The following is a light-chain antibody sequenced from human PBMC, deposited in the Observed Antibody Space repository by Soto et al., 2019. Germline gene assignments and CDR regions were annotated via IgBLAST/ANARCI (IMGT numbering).Light chain of an antibody. Sequence: EIVMTQSPATLSVSPGERATLSCRASQSVSSNLAWYQQKPGQAPRLLLYGASTRATGIPATFSGSGSGTEFTLTISSLQSEDFAVYYCQQYNNWPPWTFGQGSKVEIK. V-gene: IGKV3-15*01. CDR2: GAS. CDR1: QSVSSN. J-gene: IGKJ1*01. CDR3: QQYNNWPPWT.